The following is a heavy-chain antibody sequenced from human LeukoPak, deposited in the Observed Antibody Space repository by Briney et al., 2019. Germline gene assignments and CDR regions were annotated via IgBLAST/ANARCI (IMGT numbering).Heavy chain of an antibody. V-gene: IGHV4-30-4*08. J-gene: IGHJ3*02. CDR2: IYYSGST. CDR1: GVSISSGDYY. D-gene: IGHD2-15*01. Sequence: PSQTLSLTCTVSGVSISSGDYYWSWIRQPPGKGLEWIGYIYYSGSTYYNPSLKSRVTISVDTSKNQFSLKLSSVTAADTAVYYCARDSVLRGRAFDIWGQGTMVTVSS. CDR3: ARDSVLRGRAFDI.